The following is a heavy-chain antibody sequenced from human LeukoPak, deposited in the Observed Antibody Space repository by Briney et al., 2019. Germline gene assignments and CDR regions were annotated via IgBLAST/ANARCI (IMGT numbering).Heavy chain of an antibody. D-gene: IGHD6-19*01. CDR2: ISAYNGNT. J-gene: IGHJ6*02. CDR3: ARDRQWLDPDYYYGMDV. CDR1: GYTFTSYG. Sequence: ASVKVSCKASGYTFTSYGISWVRQAPGQGLEWMGWISAYNGNTNYAQKLQGRVTMTTDTSTSTAYMELRSLRSDDTAVYYCARDRQWLDPDYYYGMDVWGQGTTVTASS. V-gene: IGHV1-18*01.